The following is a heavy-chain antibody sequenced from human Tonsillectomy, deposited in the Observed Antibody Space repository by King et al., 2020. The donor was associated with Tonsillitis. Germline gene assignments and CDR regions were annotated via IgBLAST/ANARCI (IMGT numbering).Heavy chain of an antibody. D-gene: IGHD2-21*02. CDR3: ARGGVTATXYYCXGXDX. V-gene: IGHV1-46*01. CDR1: GYNFTSNY. CDR2: LNPGGGST. J-gene: IGHJ6*02. Sequence: VQLVESGAEVKRPGASVKVSCKASGYNFTSNYVHWVRQAPGXGLEWMGILNPGGGSTSYAQXFQGRVTRTRDTSTSTVYIELSGLRPEDTAVYYCARGGVTATXYYCXGXDXWGQXXXVTVSS.